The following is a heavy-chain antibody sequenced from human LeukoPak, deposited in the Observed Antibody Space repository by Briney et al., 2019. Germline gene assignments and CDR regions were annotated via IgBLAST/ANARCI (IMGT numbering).Heavy chain of an antibody. J-gene: IGHJ5*02. CDR3: ARGSLRYFDWLESTNWFDP. CDR1: GASIDSYY. D-gene: IGHD3-9*01. V-gene: IGHV4-59*01. Sequence: SETLSVTCTISGASIDSYYWRWIRQPPGKGLEWIGYIYYSGSTNYNPSLNSRVAISVDTSKNQFSLKLSSVTAADTAVYYCARGSLRYFDWLESTNWFDPWGQGTLVTVSS. CDR2: IYYSGST.